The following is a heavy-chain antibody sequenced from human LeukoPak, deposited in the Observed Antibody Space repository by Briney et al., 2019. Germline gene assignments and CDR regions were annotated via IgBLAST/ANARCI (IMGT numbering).Heavy chain of an antibody. CDR3: ARAGCSGGSCYFIDYFDY. J-gene: IGHJ4*02. Sequence: GGSLRLSCAASGLTFSDYYMSWIRQAPGKGLEWVSYISSSGSTIYYADSVKGRFTISRDNAKNSLHLQMNSLRAEDTAVYYCARAGCSGGSCYFIDYFDYWGQGTLVTVSP. V-gene: IGHV3-11*01. D-gene: IGHD2-15*01. CDR2: ISSSGSTI. CDR1: GLTFSDYY.